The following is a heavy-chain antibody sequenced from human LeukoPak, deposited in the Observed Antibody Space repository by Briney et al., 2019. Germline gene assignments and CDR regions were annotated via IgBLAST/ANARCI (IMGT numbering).Heavy chain of an antibody. V-gene: IGHV3-23*01. CDR2: ISGSGGST. Sequence: GGSLRLSCAASGFTFSSYAMSWVRQAPGKGLEWVSAISGSGGSTYYADSLKGRFTISRDNSKNTLYLQMNGLRAEDTAVYYCAKENWYLYNNNWYKTWFDPWGQGTLVTVSS. CDR3: AKENWYLYNNNWYKTWFDP. CDR1: GFTFSSYA. J-gene: IGHJ5*02. D-gene: IGHD6-13*01.